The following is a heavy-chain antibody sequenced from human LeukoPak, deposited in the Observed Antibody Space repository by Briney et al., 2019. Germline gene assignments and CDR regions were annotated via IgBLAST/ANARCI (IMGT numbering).Heavy chain of an antibody. D-gene: IGHD6-6*01. CDR1: GYTFSGYY. CDR2: INPNSGGT. CDR3: ARESSSPPSFDY. Sequence: ASVKVSCKASGYTFSGYYMHWVRPAPGQGLEWMGWINPNSGGTNYAQKFQGRVTMTRDTSISTAYMELSRLRSDDTAVYYCARESSSPPSFDYWGQGTLVTVSS. J-gene: IGHJ4*02. V-gene: IGHV1-2*02.